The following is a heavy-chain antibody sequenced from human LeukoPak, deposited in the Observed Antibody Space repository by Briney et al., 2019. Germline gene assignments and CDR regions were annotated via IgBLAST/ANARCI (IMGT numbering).Heavy chain of an antibody. CDR1: GYTFTSYG. CDR3: ARASPRGVTTGAFDI. V-gene: IGHV1-18*01. D-gene: IGHD4-17*01. Sequence: ASVKVSCKASGYTFTSYGISWVRQAPGQGLEWMGWISAYNGNTNYAQKLQGRVTMTTDTSTSTAYMELRSLRSDDTAVYYCARASPRGVTTGAFDIWGQGTMVTVSS. CDR2: ISAYNGNT. J-gene: IGHJ3*02.